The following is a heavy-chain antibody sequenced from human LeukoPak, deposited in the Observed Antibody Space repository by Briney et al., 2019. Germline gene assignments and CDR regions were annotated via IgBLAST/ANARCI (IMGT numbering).Heavy chain of an antibody. Sequence: PSETLSLTCVVYGGSFSDYYWRWIRQPPGKGLEWIGEINHSGYTNYNPSLKSRITISVDTSKNQFSLNLSYMTAADTAVYHCARGGSSYDFWSGRAPFTPWGQGTLVTVSS. V-gene: IGHV4-34*01. CDR1: GGSFSDYY. J-gene: IGHJ4*02. D-gene: IGHD3-3*01. CDR3: ARGGSSYDFWSGRAPFTP. CDR2: INHSGYT.